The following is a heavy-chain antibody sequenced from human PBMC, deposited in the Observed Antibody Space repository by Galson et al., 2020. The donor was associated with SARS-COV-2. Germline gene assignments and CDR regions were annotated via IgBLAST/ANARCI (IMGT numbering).Heavy chain of an antibody. CDR3: AREGGGSDY. Sequence: GGSLRLSCTASGFTFSNYTMNWVRQAPGKGLEWVSSISSDSSPKYYADSVKGRFTISRDNAKNSLSLQMNSLRADDTAVYYCAREGGGSDYWGQGTLVTVSP. CDR2: ISSDSSPK. CDR1: GFTFSNYT. V-gene: IGHV3-21*03. J-gene: IGHJ4*02. D-gene: IGHD1-26*01.